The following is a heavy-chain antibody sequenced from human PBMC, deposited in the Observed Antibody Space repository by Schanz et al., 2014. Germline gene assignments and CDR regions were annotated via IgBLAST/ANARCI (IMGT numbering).Heavy chain of an antibody. J-gene: IGHJ4*02. Sequence: EVQVVESGGCLIQPWGSLRLSCAASGFTVRSNYMSWVRQPPGKGLEWVSVIYAGDTKYYADSMKGRFTISRDSSKDTMYLQMNSLRVEDTAVYYCARVDWNSGVDSWGQGTLVTVSS. CDR2: IYAGDTK. D-gene: IGHD1-7*01. CDR3: ARVDWNSGVDS. CDR1: GFTVRSNY. V-gene: IGHV3-53*01.